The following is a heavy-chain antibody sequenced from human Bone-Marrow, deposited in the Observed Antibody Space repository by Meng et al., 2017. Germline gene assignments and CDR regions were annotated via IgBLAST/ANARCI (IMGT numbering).Heavy chain of an antibody. CDR2: INHSGST. CDR1: GWSFSGYY. V-gene: IGHV4-34*01. J-gene: IGHJ4*02. D-gene: IGHD5-18*01. CDR3: ARGSWLQLWLQDY. Sequence: QQGGARLFKPSETLSLLCAVYGWSFSGYYWSWIRQPPGKGLEWIGEINHSGSTNYNPSLKSRVTISVDTSKNQFSLKLSSVTAADTAVYYCARGSWLQLWLQDYWGQGTLVTVSS.